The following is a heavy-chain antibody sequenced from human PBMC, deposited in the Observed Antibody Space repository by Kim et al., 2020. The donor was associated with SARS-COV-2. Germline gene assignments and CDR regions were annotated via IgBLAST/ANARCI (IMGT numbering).Heavy chain of an antibody. CDR3: ARDHGYSSGWSIDY. D-gene: IGHD6-13*01. J-gene: IGHJ4*02. V-gene: IGHV3-48*03. CDR2: ISSSGSTI. CDR1: GFTFSSYE. Sequence: GGSLRLSCAASGFTFSSYEMNWVRQAPGKGLEWVSYISSSGSTIYYADSVKGRFTISRDNAKNSLYLQMNSLRAEDTAVYYCARDHGYSSGWSIDYWGQGTLVTVSS.